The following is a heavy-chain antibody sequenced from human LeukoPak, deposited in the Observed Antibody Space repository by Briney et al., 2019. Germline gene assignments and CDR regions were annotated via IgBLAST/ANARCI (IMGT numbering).Heavy chain of an antibody. D-gene: IGHD4-17*01. J-gene: IGHJ6*04. CDR2: IYYSGST. CDR3: ARASDYGTNGMDV. V-gene: IGHV4-30-4*01. Sequence: PSETLSLTCTVSGGSISSGDYYWSWIRQPPGKGPEWIGYIYYSGSTYYHPSLKSRVTISVDTSKNQFSLKLSSVTAADTAVYYCARASDYGTNGMDVWGKGTTVTVSS. CDR1: GGSISSGDYY.